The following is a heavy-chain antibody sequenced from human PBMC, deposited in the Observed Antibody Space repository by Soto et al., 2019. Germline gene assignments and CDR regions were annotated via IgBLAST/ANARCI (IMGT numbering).Heavy chain of an antibody. D-gene: IGHD6-13*01. CDR1: GYTLTSYG. Sequence: GASVKVSCQASGYTLTSYGISWVRLAPGQGLEWMGWISAYNGNTNYAQKLQGRVTMTTDTSTSTAYMELRSLRSDDTAVYYCAREEFGSSWSSYFQHWGQGTLVTVSS. V-gene: IGHV1-18*01. J-gene: IGHJ1*01. CDR3: AREEFGSSWSSYFQH. CDR2: ISAYNGNT.